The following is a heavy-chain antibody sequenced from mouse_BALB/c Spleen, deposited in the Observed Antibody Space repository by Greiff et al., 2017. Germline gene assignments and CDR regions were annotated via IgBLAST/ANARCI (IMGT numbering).Heavy chain of an antibody. CDR2: IYPYNGGT. J-gene: IGHJ3*01. V-gene: IGHV1S29*02. CDR3: ARSYDGYFAWFAY. D-gene: IGHD2-3*01. Sequence: VQLKESGPELVKPGASVKISCKASGYTFTDYNMHWVKQSHGKSLEWIGYIYPYNGGTGYNQKFKSKATLTVDNSSSTAYMELRSLTSEDSAVYYCARSYDGYFAWFAYWGQGTLVTVSA. CDR1: GYTFTDYN.